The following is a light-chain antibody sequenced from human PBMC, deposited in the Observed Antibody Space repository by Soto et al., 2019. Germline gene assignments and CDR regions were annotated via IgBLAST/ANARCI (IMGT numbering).Light chain of an antibody. CDR1: QSVLYTSNNKNY. CDR2: WAS. Sequence: DIVLTQSPGTLSLSPGDRATLSCRSSQSVLYTSNNKNYLAWYQQKPGQSPKLLIYWASTRESGVPDRFSGSGSGTDFTLTISSLQAEDVAVYYCQQYYSNPRTFGQGTKVEIK. J-gene: IGKJ1*01. CDR3: QQYYSNPRT. V-gene: IGKV4-1*01.